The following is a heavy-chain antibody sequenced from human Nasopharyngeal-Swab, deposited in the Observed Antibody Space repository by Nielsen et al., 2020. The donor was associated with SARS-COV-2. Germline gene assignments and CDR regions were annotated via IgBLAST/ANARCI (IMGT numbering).Heavy chain of an antibody. CDR3: ARRSSGAGSSPPDY. Sequence: GASLTISCQGSGYTFITHWISWVRQMPGKGLEWMGRIAPSDSYTNYSPSFQGHVTISADKTISTAYLEWSSLKASDTAMYYCARRSSGAGSSPPDYWGQGTLVTVSS. V-gene: IGHV5-10-1*01. J-gene: IGHJ4*02. CDR2: IAPSDSYT. CDR1: GYTFITHW. D-gene: IGHD2-15*01.